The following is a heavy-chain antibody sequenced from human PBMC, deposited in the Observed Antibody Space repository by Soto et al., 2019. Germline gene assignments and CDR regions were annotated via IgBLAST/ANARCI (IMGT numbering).Heavy chain of an antibody. CDR1: GYTFTSYY. CDR2: INPSGGST. J-gene: IGHJ5*02. V-gene: IGHV1-46*03. Sequence: QVQLVQSGAEVKKPGASVKVSCKASGYTFTSYYMHWVRQAPGQGLEWMGIINPSGGSTSYAQKFQGRVTMTRDTSTSTVSMELSSLRSEDTAVYYCARDDVTAPFDPWGQGTLVTVSS. CDR3: ARDDVTAPFDP.